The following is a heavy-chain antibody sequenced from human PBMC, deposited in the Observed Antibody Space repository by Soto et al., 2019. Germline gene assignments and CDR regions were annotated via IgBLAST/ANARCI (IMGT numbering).Heavy chain of an antibody. CDR1: GYSFTTCG. CDR3: AREGPAPYYYYGMDV. V-gene: IGHV1-18*01. J-gene: IGHJ6*02. CDR2: ISAYNGNT. Sequence: QVQLVQSGGEVKKPGASVKVSCKTSGYSFTTCGISWVRQAPGQGLEWMGWISAYNGNTNYAQKPQGRVTTTTDTYTSTAYMELRSLRSDDTAVYCCAREGPAPYYYYGMDVWGQGSTVTVSS.